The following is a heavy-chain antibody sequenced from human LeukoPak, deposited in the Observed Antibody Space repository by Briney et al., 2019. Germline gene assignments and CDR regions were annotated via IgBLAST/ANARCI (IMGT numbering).Heavy chain of an antibody. V-gene: IGHV3-23*01. Sequence: GGSLRLSCAASGFTFSSYAMSWVRQAPGKGLEWVSAISGSGGSTYYADSVKGRFTISTDNSKNTLYLQMNSLRAEDTAVYYCAKAPGIRGGATFYFDYWGQGTLVTVSS. CDR2: ISGSGGST. CDR1: GFTFSSYA. D-gene: IGHD1-26*01. J-gene: IGHJ4*02. CDR3: AKAPGIRGGATFYFDY.